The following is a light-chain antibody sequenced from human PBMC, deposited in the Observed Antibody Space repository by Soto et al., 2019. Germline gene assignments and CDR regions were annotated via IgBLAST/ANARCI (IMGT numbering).Light chain of an antibody. CDR2: DVS. CDR3: SSYTISSTYV. V-gene: IGLV2-14*01. Sequence: QSALTQPASVSGSPGQSIAISCTGTSSDVGGYNYFSWYQQHPGKAPKLLINDVSNLPSGVSSRFSGSKSGNTASLTISGLQAEDEADYYCSSYTISSTYVFGTGTKLTVL. J-gene: IGLJ1*01. CDR1: SSDVGGYNY.